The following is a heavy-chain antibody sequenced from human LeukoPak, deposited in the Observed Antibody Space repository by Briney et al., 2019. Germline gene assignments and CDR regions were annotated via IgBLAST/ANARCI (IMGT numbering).Heavy chain of an antibody. CDR1: GFTFSNYE. V-gene: IGHV3-48*03. Sequence: PGGSLRLSCAASGFTFSNYEMNWVRQAPGKGLEWVSYISSGATTIYYAGSVKGRFTISRDNAKNSLYLQMNSLRVEDTAVYYCARVPDVGDSWGQGTLVTVSS. CDR2: ISSGATTI. J-gene: IGHJ4*02. D-gene: IGHD1-26*01. CDR3: ARVPDVGDS.